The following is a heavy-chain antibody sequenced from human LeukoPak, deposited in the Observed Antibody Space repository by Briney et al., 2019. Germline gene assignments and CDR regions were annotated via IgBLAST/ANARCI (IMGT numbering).Heavy chain of an antibody. Sequence: SETLSLTCTVSGSSISDYYWSWIRQPPGKGLEWIGYIYYSGNTNYSPSLKSRVAISVDTSKNQVSLRLSSVTSADTAVYYCAGGNGWYSFWGQGTLVTVSS. V-gene: IGHV4-59*01. CDR2: IYYSGNT. J-gene: IGHJ4*02. CDR1: GSSISDYY. D-gene: IGHD6-19*01. CDR3: AGGNGWYSF.